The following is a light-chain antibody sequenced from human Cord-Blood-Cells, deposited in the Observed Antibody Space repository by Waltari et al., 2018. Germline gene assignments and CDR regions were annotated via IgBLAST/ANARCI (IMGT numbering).Light chain of an antibody. CDR1: QGISSY. CDR2: AAS. Sequence: AIRMTQSPSSLSASTGDRVIITCRASQGISSYLAWYQQKPGKAPKLLIYAASTLQSGVPSRFSGSGSGTDFTLTISCLQSEDFATYYCQQYYSYPTFGQGTRLEIK. CDR3: QQYYSYPT. J-gene: IGKJ5*01. V-gene: IGKV1-8*01.